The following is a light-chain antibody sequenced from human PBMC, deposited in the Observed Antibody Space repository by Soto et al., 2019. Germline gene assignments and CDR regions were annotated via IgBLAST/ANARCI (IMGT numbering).Light chain of an antibody. V-gene: IGKV1-33*01. CDR3: QQYDNLRLT. CDR2: DAS. J-gene: IGKJ5*01. Sequence: DIQMTQSPSSLSASVGDRVTITCQASQDISNYLNWYQQKPGKAPKLLIYDASNLETGVPSRFSGRGSGTDFTFTISSLQPEDIATYYCQQYDNLRLTFGQRTRLEIK. CDR1: QDISNY.